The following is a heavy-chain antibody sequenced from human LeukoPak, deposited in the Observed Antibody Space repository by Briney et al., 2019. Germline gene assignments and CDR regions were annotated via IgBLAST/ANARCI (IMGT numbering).Heavy chain of an antibody. D-gene: IGHD3-10*01. CDR1: GFTFSSYG. J-gene: IGHJ4*02. Sequence: PGRSLRLSCAASGFTFSSYGMHWVRQAPGKGLEWVGAIAYDGGNKFYPDSVKGRFTISRDNSKNTLYLQMNSLRAEDTAVYYCAKEGYYGSGSFPDYWGQGTLVTVSS. CDR3: AKEGYYGSGSFPDY. CDR2: IAYDGGNK. V-gene: IGHV3-30*18.